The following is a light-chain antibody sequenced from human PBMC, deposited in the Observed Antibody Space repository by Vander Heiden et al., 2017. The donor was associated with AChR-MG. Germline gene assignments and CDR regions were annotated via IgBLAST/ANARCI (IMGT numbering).Light chain of an antibody. CDR2: AES. J-gene: IGKJ1*01. CDR3: QQSYSGWT. V-gene: IGKV1-39*01. Sequence: DIQMTQSPSSLSASVGDRVTITCRASQSIRSYLNWYQQNPGKAPKLLIYAESSLQSGVPSRFSGSGSGTDFTLTISSLQPEDFATYYCQQSYSGWTFGQGTKVEIK. CDR1: QSIRSY.